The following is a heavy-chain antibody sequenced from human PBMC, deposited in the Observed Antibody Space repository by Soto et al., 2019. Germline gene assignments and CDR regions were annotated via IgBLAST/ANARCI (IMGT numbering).Heavy chain of an antibody. V-gene: IGHV3-23*01. J-gene: IGHJ4*02. CDR1: GFIFSNFA. CDR3: VTAVRTRLDN. Sequence: PGGSLRLSCAASGFIFSNFAMYWVRRAPGKGLEWVSSIRQSGDRSSYADSAKGRFTISRDNSKNTLYLQMNGLRLDDTAVYYCVTAVRTRLDNWGLGTLVTVSS. CDR2: IRQSGDRS. D-gene: IGHD3-10*01.